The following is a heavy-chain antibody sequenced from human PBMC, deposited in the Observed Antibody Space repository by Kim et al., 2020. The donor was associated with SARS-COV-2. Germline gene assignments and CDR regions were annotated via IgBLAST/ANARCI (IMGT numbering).Heavy chain of an antibody. V-gene: IGHV1-3*01. D-gene: IGHD3-16*01. J-gene: IGHJ4*02. Sequence: KYAEKFQGRVTITRDTSATTGYMELSSLRSEDTAVFYCATTRRPGGAAFDYWGQGTMVTVS. CDR3: ATTRRPGGAAFDY.